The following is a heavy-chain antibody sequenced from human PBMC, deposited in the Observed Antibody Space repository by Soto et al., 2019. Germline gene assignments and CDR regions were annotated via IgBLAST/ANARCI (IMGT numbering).Heavy chain of an antibody. Sequence: QVQLVESGGGVVQPGRSLRLSCAASGFTFSYYAMHWVRRAPGKGLQWVAVISYNDSNKYYEDSVKGRFTIARDNSKNTLYLKMNSMRPEDTAVYYCARDLGGGGAKKIFDYWGQGTLVTVSS. CDR1: GFTFSYYA. J-gene: IGHJ4*02. CDR2: ISYNDSNK. CDR3: ARDLGGGGAKKIFDY. V-gene: IGHV3-30-3*01. D-gene: IGHD3-16*01.